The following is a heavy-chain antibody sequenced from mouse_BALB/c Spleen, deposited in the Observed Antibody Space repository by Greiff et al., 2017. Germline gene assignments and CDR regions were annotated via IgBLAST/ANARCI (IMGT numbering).Heavy chain of an antibody. D-gene: IGHD2-4*01. V-gene: IGHV1-82*01. Sequence: QVQLQQSGPELVKPGASVKISCKASGYAFSSSWMNWVKQRPGQGLEWIGRIYPGDGDTNYNGKFKGKATLTADKSSSTAYMQLSSLTSVDSAVYFCAREADYAWFAYWGQGTLVTVSA. CDR1: GYAFSSSW. J-gene: IGHJ3*01. CDR2: IYPGDGDT. CDR3: AREADYAWFAY.